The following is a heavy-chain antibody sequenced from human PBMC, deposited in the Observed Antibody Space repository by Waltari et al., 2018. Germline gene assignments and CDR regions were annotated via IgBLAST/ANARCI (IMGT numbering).Heavy chain of an antibody. CDR3: AKNGMVTHYFDY. D-gene: IGHD2-8*01. Sequence: EVQLLESGGGLVQPGGSLRLSCAASGFTFSSYAMSWVRQAPGKGLEWVSAISGSGGSTYDADSVKGRFTISRDNSKNTLYLQMNSLRAEDTAVYYCAKNGMVTHYFDYWGQGTLVTVSS. J-gene: IGHJ4*02. V-gene: IGHV3-23*01. CDR1: GFTFSSYA. CDR2: ISGSGGST.